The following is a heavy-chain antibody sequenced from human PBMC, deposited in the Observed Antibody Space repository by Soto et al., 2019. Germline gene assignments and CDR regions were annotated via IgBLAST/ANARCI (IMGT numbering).Heavy chain of an antibody. D-gene: IGHD3-3*01. CDR1: GGTFSSYA. V-gene: IGHV1-69*13. Sequence: ASVKVSCKASGGTFSSYAISWVRQAPGQGLEWMGGIIPIFGTANYAQKFQGRVTITADESTSTAYTELSSLRSEDTAVYYCARRGRLTIFGVVTSSPYYYYGMDVWGQGTTVTVSS. CDR3: ARRGRLTIFGVVTSSPYYYYGMDV. J-gene: IGHJ6*02. CDR2: IIPIFGTA.